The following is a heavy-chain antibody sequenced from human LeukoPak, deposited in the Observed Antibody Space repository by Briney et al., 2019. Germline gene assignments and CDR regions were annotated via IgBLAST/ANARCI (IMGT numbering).Heavy chain of an antibody. CDR1: GGSISSSSYY. CDR3: ARARAYCSGGSCYSYNFDY. CDR2: IYYSGST. V-gene: IGHV4-39*01. D-gene: IGHD2-15*01. Sequence: PSETLSLTCTVSGGSISSSSYYWGWIRQPPGKGLEWIGSIYYSGSTYYNPSLKSRVTISVDTSKNQFSLKLSSVTAADTAVYYCARARAYCSGGSCYSYNFDYWGQGTLVTVSS. J-gene: IGHJ4*02.